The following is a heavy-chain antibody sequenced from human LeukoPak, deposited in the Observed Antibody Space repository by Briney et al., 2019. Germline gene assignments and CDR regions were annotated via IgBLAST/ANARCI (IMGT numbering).Heavy chain of an antibody. D-gene: IGHD3-22*01. CDR3: ARGDYYDSSGYYAY. CDR2: IYHSGST. Sequence: SETLSLTCTVSGYSISSGYYWGWIRQPPGKGLEWIGSIYHSGSTYYNPSLKSRVTISVDTSKNQFSLKLSSVTAAGTAVYYCARGDYYDSSGYYAYWGQGTLVTVSS. J-gene: IGHJ4*02. CDR1: GYSISSGYY. V-gene: IGHV4-38-2*02.